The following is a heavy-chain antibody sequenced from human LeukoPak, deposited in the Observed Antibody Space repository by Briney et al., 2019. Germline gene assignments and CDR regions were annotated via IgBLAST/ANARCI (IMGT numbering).Heavy chain of an antibody. CDR3: ARCESSGWFYPFDY. J-gene: IGHJ4*02. V-gene: IGHV3-53*01. Sequence: GGSLRLSCAASGFTVSSNYMSWVRQAPGKGLEWVSVIYSGGSTYYADSVKGRFTISRDNSKNTLYLQMNSLRAEDTAVYYCARCESSGWFYPFDYWDQGTLVTVSS. CDR1: GFTVSSNY. D-gene: IGHD6-19*01. CDR2: IYSGGST.